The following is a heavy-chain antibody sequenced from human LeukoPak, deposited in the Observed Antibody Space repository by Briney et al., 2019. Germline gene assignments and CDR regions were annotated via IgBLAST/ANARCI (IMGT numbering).Heavy chain of an antibody. D-gene: IGHD3-16*01. CDR1: RFNVSSSY. J-gene: IGHJ5*01. Sequence: GGSLRLSCAASRFNVSSSYMNWVRQAPGKGLEWVSVIYTGGPTYYADSVRGRFTISRDTSSNMVYLQMNSLRVEDTAMYFCARDPGYSGPYAYYYSFFDSWGQGTLVTVSS. CDR3: ARDPGYSGPYAYYYSFFDS. CDR2: IYTGGPT. V-gene: IGHV3-66*01.